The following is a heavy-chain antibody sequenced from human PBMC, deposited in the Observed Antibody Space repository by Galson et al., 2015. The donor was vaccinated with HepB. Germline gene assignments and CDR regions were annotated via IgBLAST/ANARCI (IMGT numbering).Heavy chain of an antibody. CDR1: GFTFSDYA. Sequence: SLRLSCAASGFTFSDYAMSWVRQAPGKGLEWVSAISGSGGSTYYADSVKGRFTISRDNSKNTLYLQMNSLRAEDTAVYYCAKGGPRGGGAYGDYPFSWGQGTLVTVSS. CDR3: AKGGPRGGGAYGDYPFS. V-gene: IGHV3-23*01. CDR2: ISGSGGST. D-gene: IGHD4-17*01. J-gene: IGHJ4*02.